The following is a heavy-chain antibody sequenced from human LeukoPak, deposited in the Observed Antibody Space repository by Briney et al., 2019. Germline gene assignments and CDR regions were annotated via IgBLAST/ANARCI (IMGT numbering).Heavy chain of an antibody. J-gene: IGHJ5*02. D-gene: IGHD3-9*01. Sequence: ASVKVSCKASGYTFTSYAMNWVRQAPGRGPEWMGWINTNTGNPTYAQGFTGRFVFSLDTSVSTAYLQISSLKAEDTAVYYCARDFETTGYNWFDPWGQGTLVTVSS. CDR3: ARDFETTGYNWFDP. CDR1: GYTFTSYA. V-gene: IGHV7-4-1*02. CDR2: INTNTGNP.